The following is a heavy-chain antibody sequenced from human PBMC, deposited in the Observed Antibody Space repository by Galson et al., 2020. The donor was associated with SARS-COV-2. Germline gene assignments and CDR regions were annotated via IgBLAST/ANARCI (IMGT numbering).Heavy chain of an antibody. Sequence: GASLKIPCNGPGYNLASQRNVWVRPMPGKGLEWMGINYPGYSDTKYRPSFQGQVTISADTSISTAYLQWSSLKGSDTGMYYCARRAGTSSGWYFDLWGRGTLVTVSS. CDR2: NYPGYSDT. D-gene: IGHD1-26*01. CDR3: ARRAGTSSGWYFDL. V-gene: IGHV5-51*01. J-gene: IGHJ2*01. CDR1: GYNLASQR.